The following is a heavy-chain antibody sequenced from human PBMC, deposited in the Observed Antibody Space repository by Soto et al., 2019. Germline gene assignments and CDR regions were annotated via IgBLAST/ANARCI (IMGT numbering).Heavy chain of an antibody. V-gene: IGHV3-74*01. J-gene: IGHJ3*02. CDR2: INSDGSST. CDR1: GFKFNKYA. Sequence: EVQLLESGGGLVRPGESLRLSCAASGFKFNKYAMSWVRQAPGKGLVWVSRINSDGSSTTYADSVKGRFTISRDNAKNTLYLEMNSLRAEDTAVYYCARRGAGFDIWGQGTMVTVSS. CDR3: ARRGAGFDI. D-gene: IGHD6-19*01.